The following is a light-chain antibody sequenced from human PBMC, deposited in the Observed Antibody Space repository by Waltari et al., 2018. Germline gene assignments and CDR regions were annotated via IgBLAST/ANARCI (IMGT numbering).Light chain of an antibody. V-gene: IGKV1-39*01. CDR2: AAS. Sequence: DIQMTQSPSSLSASVGDTVTITCRASQSIGTYLNWYHQKAGKAPKVLMYAASSLQTGVPPRFSGSGSGTDFTLTIYTLQPEDFGTYFCQQTNSMSVTVGPGTTVEMK. CDR3: QQTNSMSVT. J-gene: IGKJ3*01. CDR1: QSIGTY.